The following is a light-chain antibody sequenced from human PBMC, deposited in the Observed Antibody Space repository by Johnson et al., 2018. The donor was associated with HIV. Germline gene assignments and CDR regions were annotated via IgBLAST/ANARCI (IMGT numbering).Light chain of an antibody. CDR1: TSNIGSNY. Sequence: QSVLTQPPSVSAAPGQKVTISCSGTTSNIGSNYVSWYQQFPGTSPKFVIYDNNKLPSWIPDRFSGSKSGTSATLGITGLPTGDEADYYCGTWDISLGAFVFGTGTKVSVL. V-gene: IGLV1-51*01. CDR3: GTWDISLGAFV. J-gene: IGLJ1*01. CDR2: DNN.